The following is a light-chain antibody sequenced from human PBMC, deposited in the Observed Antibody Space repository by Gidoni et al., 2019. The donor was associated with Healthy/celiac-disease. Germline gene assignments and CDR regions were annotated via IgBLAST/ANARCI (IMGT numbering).Light chain of an antibody. CDR3: QQSYSTRFT. J-gene: IGKJ2*01. CDR2: AAS. Sequence: SQRTQSPSSLSASVGDRVTITCRASQSISSYLNWYQQKPGKAPKLLIYAASSLQSGVPSRFSGSGSGTDFTLTISSLQPEDFATYYCQQSYSTRFTFGQGTKLEIK. CDR1: QSISSY. V-gene: IGKV1-39*01.